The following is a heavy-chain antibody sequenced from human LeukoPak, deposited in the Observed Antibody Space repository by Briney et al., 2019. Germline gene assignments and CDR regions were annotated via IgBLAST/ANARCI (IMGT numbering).Heavy chain of an antibody. CDR3: ARATRYNWNYVESYFDY. Sequence: ASVKVSCKASGYTFTSYYMHWVRQAPGQGLEWMGIINPSGGSTSYAQKFQGRVTMTRDTSTSTVYMELSSLRSEDTAVYYCARATRYNWNYVESYFDYWGQGTLVTVSS. V-gene: IGHV1-46*01. J-gene: IGHJ4*02. CDR1: GYTFTSYY. D-gene: IGHD1-7*01. CDR2: INPSGGST.